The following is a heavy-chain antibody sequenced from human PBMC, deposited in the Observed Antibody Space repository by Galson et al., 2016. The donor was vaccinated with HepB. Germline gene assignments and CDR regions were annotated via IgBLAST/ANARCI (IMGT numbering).Heavy chain of an antibody. D-gene: IGHD2-21*02. V-gene: IGHV3-30*18. CDR2: ISYAGSSK. Sequence: SLRLSCAASGFTFSTYGMHWVRQAPGKGLEWVAVISYAGSSKYYADSVKGRFTISRDNSKNTLYLQMSSLRAEDTAVYFCAKGGDCGGDCYLPYYYYGMDVWGQGTTVTVSS. J-gene: IGHJ6*02. CDR1: GFTFSTYG. CDR3: AKGGDCGGDCYLPYYYYGMDV.